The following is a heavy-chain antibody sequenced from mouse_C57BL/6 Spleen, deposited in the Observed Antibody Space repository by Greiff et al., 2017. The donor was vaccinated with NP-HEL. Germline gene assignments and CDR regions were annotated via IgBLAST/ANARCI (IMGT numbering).Heavy chain of an antibody. J-gene: IGHJ4*01. CDR2: INPSTGGT. V-gene: IGHV1-42*01. D-gene: IGHD4-1*01. CDR1: GYSFTGYY. Sequence: VHVKQSGPELVKPGASVKISCKASGYSFTGYYMNWVKQSPEKSLEWIGEINPSTGGTTYNQKFKAKATLTVDKSSSTAYMQLKSLTSEDSAVYYCARSSGYYAMDYWGQGTSVTVSS. CDR3: ARSSGYYAMDY.